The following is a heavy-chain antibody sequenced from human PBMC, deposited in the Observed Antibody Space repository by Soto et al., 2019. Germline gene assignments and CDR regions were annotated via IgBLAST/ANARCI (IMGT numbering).Heavy chain of an antibody. CDR3: ARGNSDYDYGFFED. J-gene: IGHJ4*02. Sequence: ASVKVSCKTSGFIFSTSVIHWVRQAPGQRPEWMGWIAAGNGKTDYSQKFQGRLTLDRDTSASTVYLDLTILRAEDTAVYFCARGNSDYDYGFFEDWGQRSQVTVSS. D-gene: IGHD5-12*01. CDR2: IAAGNGKT. CDR1: GFIFSTSV. V-gene: IGHV1-3*01.